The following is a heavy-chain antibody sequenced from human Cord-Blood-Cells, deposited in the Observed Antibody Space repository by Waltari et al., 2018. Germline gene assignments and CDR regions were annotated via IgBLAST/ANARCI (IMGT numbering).Heavy chain of an antibody. Sequence: QVQLQESGPGLVKPSETLSLTCAVSGYSISSGYYWGWIRQPPGKGLEWIGSIYHSGSTYYNPSLKSRVTISVDTSKNQFSLKLSSVTAADTAVYYCARGPYQLLLAGDYVFGFDPWGQGTLVTVSS. CDR1: GYSISSGYY. D-gene: IGHD2-2*01. CDR3: ARGPYQLLLAGDYVFGFDP. J-gene: IGHJ5*02. V-gene: IGHV4-38-2*01. CDR2: IYHSGST.